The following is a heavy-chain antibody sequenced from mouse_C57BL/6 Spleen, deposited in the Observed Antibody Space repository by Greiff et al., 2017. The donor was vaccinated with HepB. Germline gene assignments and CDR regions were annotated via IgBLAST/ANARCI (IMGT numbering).Heavy chain of an antibody. V-gene: IGHV14-2*01. CDR3: ALYGYEEDAMDY. CDR2: IDPEDGDT. J-gene: IGHJ4*01. D-gene: IGHD2-2*01. CDR1: GFNIKDYY. Sequence: VQLQQSGAELVKPGASVKLSCTASGFNIKDYYMHWVKQSTEQGLEWIGRIDPEDGDTKYAPKFQGKATITADTSSNTAYLQLSSLTSEDTAVYYCALYGYEEDAMDYWGQGTSVTVSS.